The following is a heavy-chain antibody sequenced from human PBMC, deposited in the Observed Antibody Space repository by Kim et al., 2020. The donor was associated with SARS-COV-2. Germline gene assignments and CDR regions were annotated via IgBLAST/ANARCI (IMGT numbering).Heavy chain of an antibody. CDR1: GYTFTSYY. CDR3: ARGIRYQLLFNVYYYMDV. CDR2: MNPNSGNT. J-gene: IGHJ6*03. D-gene: IGHD2-2*01. V-gene: IGHV1-8*01. Sequence: ASVKFSCKASGYTFTSYYINWVRQATGQGLEWMGWMNPNSGNTGYAQKFQGRVTMARNTSISTAYMELSSLGSEDTAVYYCARGIRYQLLFNVYYYMDVWGKGTTVTVSS.